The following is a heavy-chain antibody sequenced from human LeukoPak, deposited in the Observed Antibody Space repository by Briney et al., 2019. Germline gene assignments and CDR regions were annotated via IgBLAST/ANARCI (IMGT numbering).Heavy chain of an antibody. CDR3: TTDYYDSSGYLFLPPGAFDI. CDR1: GFTFSNAW. CDR2: IKSKTDGGTT. D-gene: IGHD3-22*01. V-gene: IGHV3-15*01. J-gene: IGHJ3*02. Sequence: GGSLRLSCAASGFTFSNAWMSWVRQAPGKGLEWVGRIKSKTDGGTTDYAAPVKGRFTISRDDSKNTLYLQMNSLKTEDTAVYYCTTDYYDSSGYLFLPPGAFDIWGQGTMVTVSS.